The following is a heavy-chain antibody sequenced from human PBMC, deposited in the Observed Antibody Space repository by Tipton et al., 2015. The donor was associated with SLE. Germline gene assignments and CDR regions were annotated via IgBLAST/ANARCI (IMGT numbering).Heavy chain of an antibody. V-gene: IGHV4-59*12. D-gene: IGHD7-27*01. Sequence: TLSLTCTVSGASISSYYWSWIRQPPGKGLEWIGYIYYSGSTYYNPSLKSRVTISVDTSKNQFSLKMTSVTAADTAVYYCARIGGAGDLYFYYMDVWGKGTTVTVSS. CDR1: GASISSYY. CDR3: ARIGGAGDLYFYYMDV. J-gene: IGHJ6*03. CDR2: IYYSGST.